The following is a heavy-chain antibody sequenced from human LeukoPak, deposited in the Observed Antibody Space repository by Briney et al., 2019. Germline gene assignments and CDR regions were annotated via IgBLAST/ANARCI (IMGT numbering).Heavy chain of an antibody. CDR3: ASGTKDWYFDL. D-gene: IGHD1-26*01. J-gene: IGHJ2*01. V-gene: IGHV4-30-2*01. CDR1: GGSISSGGYY. Sequence: SETLSLTCTVSGGSISSGGYYWSWIRQPPGKGLEWIGYIYHSGSTYYNPSLKSRVTISVDRSKNQFSLKLSSVTAADTAVYYCASGTKDWYFDLWGRGTLVTVSS. CDR2: IYHSGST.